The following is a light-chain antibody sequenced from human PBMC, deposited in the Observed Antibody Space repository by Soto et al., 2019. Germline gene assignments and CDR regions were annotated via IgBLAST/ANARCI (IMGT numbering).Light chain of an antibody. CDR2: KDS. Sequence: SYELTQPPSVSVSPGQTARIPCSRDALPKQYAYWYQQKPGQAPVLLIYKDSARHSGMPERFSVSSSGTTVTLTISGVQAEDEADYSCQSADSSGTYGVFGGGTKLTVL. V-gene: IGLV3-25*03. CDR3: QSADSSGTYGV. CDR1: ALPKQY. J-gene: IGLJ2*01.